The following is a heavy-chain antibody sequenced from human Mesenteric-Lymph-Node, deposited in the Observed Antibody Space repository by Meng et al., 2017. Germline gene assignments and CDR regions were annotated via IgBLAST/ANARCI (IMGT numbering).Heavy chain of an antibody. CDR3: ATVTLSYYDSSGYYDY. D-gene: IGHD3-22*01. CDR2: ISAYNGNT. CDR1: GYTFTSYG. V-gene: IGHV1-18*01. Sequence: ASVKVSCKASGYTFTSYGISWVRQAPGQGLEWMGWISAYNGNTNYAQKLQGRVTMTTDTSTSTAYMELRSLRSDDTAVYYCATVTLSYYDSSGYYDYWGQGTLVTVSS. J-gene: IGHJ4*01.